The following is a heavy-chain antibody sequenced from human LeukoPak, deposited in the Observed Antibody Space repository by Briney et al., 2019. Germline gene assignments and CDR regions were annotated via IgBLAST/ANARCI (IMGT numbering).Heavy chain of an antibody. CDR1: GFTFSSYS. Sequence: PGGSVRLSCAASGFTFSSYSMKWVRQAPGKGLEWVSSISSSSSYTYYADSVKGRFTISRDNAKNSLYLQMNSLRAEDTAVYYCAREGTDMCPLDYWGQGTLVTVSS. CDR2: ISSSSSYT. D-gene: IGHD5-18*01. J-gene: IGHJ4*02. CDR3: AREGTDMCPLDY. V-gene: IGHV3-21*01.